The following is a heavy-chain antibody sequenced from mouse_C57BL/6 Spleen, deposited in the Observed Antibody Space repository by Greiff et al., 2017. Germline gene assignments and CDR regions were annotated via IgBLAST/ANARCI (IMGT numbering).Heavy chain of an antibody. CDR1: GYAFSSYW. Sequence: QVHVKQSGAELVKPGASVKISCKASGYAFSSYWMNWVKQRPGKGLEWIGQIYPGDGDTNYNGKFKGKATLTADKSSSTAYMQLSSLTSEDSAVYFCARYDYGSSYGYFDVWGTGTTVTVSS. J-gene: IGHJ1*03. CDR2: IYPGDGDT. D-gene: IGHD1-1*01. V-gene: IGHV1-80*01. CDR3: ARYDYGSSYGYFDV.